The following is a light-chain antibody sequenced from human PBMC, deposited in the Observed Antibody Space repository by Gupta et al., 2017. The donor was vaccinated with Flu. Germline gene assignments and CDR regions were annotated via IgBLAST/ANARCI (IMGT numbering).Light chain of an antibody. CDR3: QSYDSSRSGWV. CDR1: SSSIGAGYD. J-gene: IGLJ3*02. V-gene: IGLV1-40*01. CDR2: GNS. Sequence: QSVLTPPPSVSGAPGQRVTISCTGSSSSIGAGYDVHWYQQLPGTAPKLLIYGNSNRPSGVPDRFSGSKSGTSASLAITGLQAEDEADYYCQSYDSSRSGWVFGGGTKLTVL.